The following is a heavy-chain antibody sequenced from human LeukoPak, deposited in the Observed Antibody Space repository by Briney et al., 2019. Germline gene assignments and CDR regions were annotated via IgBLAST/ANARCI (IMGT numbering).Heavy chain of an antibody. CDR1: GFTFSSYS. V-gene: IGHV3-21*01. J-gene: IGHJ4*02. CDR2: ISSSSSYI. D-gene: IGHD6-6*01. CDR3: ARELGSYSSSSQGDY. Sequence: PGGSLRLPCAASGFTFSSYSMNWVRQAPGKGLEWASSISSSSSYIYYADSVKGRFTISRDNAKNSLYLQMNSLRAEDTAVYYCARELGSYSSSSQGDYWGQGTLVTVSS.